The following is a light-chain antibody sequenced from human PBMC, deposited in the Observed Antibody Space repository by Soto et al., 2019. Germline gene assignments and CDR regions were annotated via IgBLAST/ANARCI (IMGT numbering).Light chain of an antibody. CDR2: EVS. Sequence: QALLTEPAAVSGSTGQSITISCTGISSDVGGYNYVSWYQQHPGKAPKLMIYEVSNRPSGVSNRFSGSKSGNTASLTISGLQAEDEADYYCSSYKSSSTRYVFGTDTKVTVL. CDR1: SSDVGGYNY. J-gene: IGLJ1*01. V-gene: IGLV2-14*01. CDR3: SSYKSSSTRYV.